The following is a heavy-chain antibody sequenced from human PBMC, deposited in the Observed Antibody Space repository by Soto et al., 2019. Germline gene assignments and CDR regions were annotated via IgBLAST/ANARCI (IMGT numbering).Heavy chain of an antibody. D-gene: IGHD3-3*01. CDR1: GGSFSGYY. Sequence: SETLSLTCAVYGGSFSGYYWSWIRQPPGKGLEWIGEINHSGSTNYNPSLKSRVTISVDTSKNQFSLKLSSVTAADTAVYYCARSHKIWSGYYTRVWWFDPWGQGTLVTVSS. CDR3: ARSHKIWSGYYTRVWWFDP. CDR2: INHSGST. V-gene: IGHV4-34*01. J-gene: IGHJ5*02.